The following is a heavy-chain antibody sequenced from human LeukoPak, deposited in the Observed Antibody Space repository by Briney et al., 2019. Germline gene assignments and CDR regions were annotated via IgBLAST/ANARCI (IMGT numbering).Heavy chain of an antibody. Sequence: SETLSLTCAVYGGSFSGYYWSWLRQPPGKGLEWIGEINHSGSTNYNPSLKSRVTISVDTSKNQFSLKLSSVTAADTAVYYCARGPKRITMVRGVIRPFDYWGQGTLVTVSS. CDR3: ARGPKRITMVRGVIRPFDY. V-gene: IGHV4-34*01. J-gene: IGHJ4*02. D-gene: IGHD3-10*01. CDR2: INHSGST. CDR1: GGSFSGYY.